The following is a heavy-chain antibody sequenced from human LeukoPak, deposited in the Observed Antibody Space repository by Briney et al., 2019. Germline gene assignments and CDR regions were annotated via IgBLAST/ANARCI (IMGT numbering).Heavy chain of an antibody. CDR3: ARHWIYFDWLSWFDP. Sequence: PSQTLSLTCTVSGGSISSGTYFWTWIRQPAGKGLEWIGRIYTSGSTNYNPSLKSRVTISVDTSKNQFSLKLSSVTAADTAVYYCARHWIYFDWLSWFDPWGQGTLVTVSS. D-gene: IGHD3-9*01. CDR2: IYTSGST. V-gene: IGHV4-61*02. CDR1: GGSISSGTYF. J-gene: IGHJ5*02.